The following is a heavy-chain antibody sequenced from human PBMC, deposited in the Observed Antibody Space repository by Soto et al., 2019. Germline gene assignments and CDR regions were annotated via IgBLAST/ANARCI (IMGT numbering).Heavy chain of an antibody. V-gene: IGHV1-69*12. CDR3: ARYSYGYSYFDY. CDR1: GGTFSSYA. Sequence: QVQLVQSGAEVKKPGSSVKVSCKASGGTFSSYAISWVRQAPGQGLEWMGGIIPIFGTANYAQKFQGRVTITADEYTSKASMELSSLSSEDTELYYCARYSYGYSYFDYWGQGTVVTVSS. D-gene: IGHD5-18*01. J-gene: IGHJ4*02. CDR2: IIPIFGTA.